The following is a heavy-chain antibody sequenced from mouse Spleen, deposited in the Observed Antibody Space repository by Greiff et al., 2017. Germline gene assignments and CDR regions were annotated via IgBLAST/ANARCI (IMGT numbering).Heavy chain of an antibody. CDR2: FHPYNDDT. V-gene: IGHV1-47*01. CDR1: GYTFTTYA. Sequence: QVQLQQSGAELVKPGASVKMSCTASGYTFTTYAIEWIKQTHGKSLEWIGNFHPYNDDTKYNEKFKGKATLTVEKSSSTVYLELSRLTSDESAVYYCARRGDYGDWFAYWGQGTLVTVSA. J-gene: IGHJ3*01. CDR3: ARRGDYGDWFAY. D-gene: IGHD2-4*01.